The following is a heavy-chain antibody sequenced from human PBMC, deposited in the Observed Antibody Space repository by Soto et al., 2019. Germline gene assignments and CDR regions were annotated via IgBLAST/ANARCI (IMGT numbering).Heavy chain of an antibody. V-gene: IGHV4-31*03. J-gene: IGHJ4*02. Sequence: PSETLSLTCTVSGGSISSSSYYWGWIRQPPGKGLEWIGYIYYSGSTYYNPSLKSRVTISVDTSKNQFSLKLSSVTAADTAVYYCASGVNWKLGFGYWGQGTLVTVS. CDR3: ASGVNWKLGFGY. CDR1: GGSISSSSYY. CDR2: IYYSGST. D-gene: IGHD1-1*01.